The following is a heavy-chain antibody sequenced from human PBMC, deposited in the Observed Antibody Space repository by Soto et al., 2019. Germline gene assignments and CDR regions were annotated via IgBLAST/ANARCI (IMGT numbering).Heavy chain of an antibody. D-gene: IGHD5-18*01. J-gene: IGHJ4*02. CDR1: GYSFTSYW. V-gene: IGHV5-10-1*01. CDR2: IDPSDSYT. Sequence: GESLKISCKGSGYSFTSYWISWVRQMPGKGLEWMGRIDPSDSYTNYSPSFQGHVTISADKPISTAYLQWSSLKASDTAMYYCARHRGGIGYSYGSFDYWGQGTLVTVSS. CDR3: ARHRGGIGYSYGSFDY.